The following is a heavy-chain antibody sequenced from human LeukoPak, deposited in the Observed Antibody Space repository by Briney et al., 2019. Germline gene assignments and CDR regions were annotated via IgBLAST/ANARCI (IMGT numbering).Heavy chain of an antibody. CDR2: INYSGNT. CDR1: GDSISSSPYF. CDR3: ARPSGRNWNAFDI. V-gene: IGHV4-39*01. J-gene: IGHJ3*02. Sequence: SQTLPLTCTVSGDSISSSPYFCGWLRQPPGKGLEWIGSINYSGNTYFNPSLQSRVAISVDTSKNQFSLKLSSLTAADTAVYSCARPSGRNWNAFDIWGQGTMVTVSS. D-gene: IGHD1-14*01.